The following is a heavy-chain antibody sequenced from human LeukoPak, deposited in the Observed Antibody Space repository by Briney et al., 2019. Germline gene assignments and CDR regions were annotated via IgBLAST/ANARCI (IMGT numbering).Heavy chain of an antibody. J-gene: IGHJ4*02. CDR1: GLTFSSYS. CDR3: ARGGGPVCFDC. D-gene: IGHD3-16*01. V-gene: IGHV3-21*01. Sequence: PGRSLRPACPAAGLTFSSYSMNWVRPAPGKGLEWVSSISSSSSYIYYADSVKGRFTISRDNAKNSLSLQMNSLRAEDTAVYYCARGGGPVCFDCWGQGTLVTVSS. CDR2: ISSSSSYI.